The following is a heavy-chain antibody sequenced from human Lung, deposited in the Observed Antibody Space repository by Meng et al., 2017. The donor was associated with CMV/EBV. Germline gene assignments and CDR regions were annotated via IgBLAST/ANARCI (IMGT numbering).Heavy chain of an antibody. D-gene: IGHD3-22*01. CDR2: VKADGTEN. Sequence: GESLKISCAASGFAFSNYWITWVRQAPGKGLEWVGNVKADGTENQYADSVKGRFSISRDNSKNSAYLHMNSVGAEDTAVYYCVTTYYYDDSDYPSGQGTMVTVAS. CDR3: VTTYYYDDSDYP. V-gene: IGHV3-7*01. J-gene: IGHJ5*02. CDR1: GFAFSNYW.